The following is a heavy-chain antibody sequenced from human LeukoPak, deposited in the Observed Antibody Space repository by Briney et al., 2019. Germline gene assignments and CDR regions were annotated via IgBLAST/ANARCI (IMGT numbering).Heavy chain of an antibody. Sequence: GGSLRLSCAASGFTFSSYAMSWVRQAPGKGLEWVSAISGSGDSTYYADSVKGRFTISRDNSKNTLYLQMNSLRAEDTAVYYCAGDDCSTTPCYAYWGQGTLVTVSS. CDR2: ISGSGDST. J-gene: IGHJ4*02. CDR3: AGDDCSTTPCYAY. CDR1: GFTFSSYA. D-gene: IGHD2-2*01. V-gene: IGHV3-23*01.